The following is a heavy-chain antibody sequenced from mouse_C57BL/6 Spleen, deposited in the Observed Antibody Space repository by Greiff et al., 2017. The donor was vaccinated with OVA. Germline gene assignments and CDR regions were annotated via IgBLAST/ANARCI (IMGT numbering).Heavy chain of an antibody. V-gene: IGHV3-6*01. CDR2: ISYDGSN. J-gene: IGHJ2*01. Sequence: VQLQQSGPGLVKPSQSLSLTCSVTGYSITSGYYWNWIRQFPGNKLEWMGYISYDGSNNYNPSLKNRISITRDTSKNQFFLKLNSVTTEDTATYYCARAELGRFDYWGQGTTLTVSS. CDR3: ARAELGRFDY. D-gene: IGHD4-1*01. CDR1: GYSITSGYY.